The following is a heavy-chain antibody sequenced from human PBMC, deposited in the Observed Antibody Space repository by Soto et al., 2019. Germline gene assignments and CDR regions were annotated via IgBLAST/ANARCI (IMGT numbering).Heavy chain of an antibody. Sequence: GASVKVSCKASGYTFTSYGISWVRQAPGQGLEWMGWISAYNGNTNYAQKLQGRVTMTTDTSTSTAYMELRSLRSDDTAVYYCARELKPEYYDFWSGDDAFDIWGQGTMVTVSS. CDR2: ISAYNGNT. V-gene: IGHV1-18*01. CDR1: GYTFTSYG. D-gene: IGHD3-3*01. CDR3: ARELKPEYYDFWSGDDAFDI. J-gene: IGHJ3*02.